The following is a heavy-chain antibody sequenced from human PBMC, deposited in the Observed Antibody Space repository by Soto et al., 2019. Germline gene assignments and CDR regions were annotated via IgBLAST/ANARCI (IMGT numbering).Heavy chain of an antibody. CDR2: IFGSGRTT. CDR3: AKSQSGSFFAAFDL. CDR1: GFYFSSDV. J-gene: IGHJ3*01. V-gene: IGHV3-23*01. Sequence: PGGSLRLSCAASGFYFSSDVMNWFRQAPGKGLEWVASIFGSGRTTYYADSVKGRFNISRDNSKNTLYLQLNSLRVEDTALYYCAKSQSGSFFAAFDLWGQGTMVTVSS. D-gene: IGHD1-26*01.